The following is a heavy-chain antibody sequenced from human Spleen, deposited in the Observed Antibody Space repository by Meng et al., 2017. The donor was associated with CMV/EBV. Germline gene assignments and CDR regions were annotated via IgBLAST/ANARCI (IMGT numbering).Heavy chain of an antibody. Sequence: SLKISCAASGFTFSSYEMNWVRQAPGKGLEWVSYISSSGSTIYYADSVKGRFTISRDNAKNSLYLQMNSLRAEDTAVYYCARDRYSSSWYDAFDIWGQGTMVTVSS. J-gene: IGHJ3*02. CDR3: ARDRYSSSWYDAFDI. V-gene: IGHV3-48*03. D-gene: IGHD6-13*01. CDR2: ISSSGSTI. CDR1: GFTFSSYE.